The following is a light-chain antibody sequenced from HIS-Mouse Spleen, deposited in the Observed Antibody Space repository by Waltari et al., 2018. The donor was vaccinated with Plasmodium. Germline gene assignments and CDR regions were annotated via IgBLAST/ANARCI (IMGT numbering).Light chain of an antibody. CDR1: SSDVGGYNY. J-gene: IGLJ2*01. V-gene: IGLV2-11*01. CDR2: DFS. CDR3: SSYAGSNNVV. Sequence: QSALTQPRSVSGSPGQSVTISCTGTSSDVGGYNYVSWYQQHPGKAPNLMIYDFSKRPSGVPERFSGSKSGNTASLTVSGLQAEDEADYYCSSYAGSNNVVFGGGTKLTVL.